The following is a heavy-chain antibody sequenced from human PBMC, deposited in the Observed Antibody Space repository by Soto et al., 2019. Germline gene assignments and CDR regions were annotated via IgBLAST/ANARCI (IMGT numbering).Heavy chain of an antibody. CDR1: GFSLTIPGMC. D-gene: IGHD1-20*01. J-gene: IGHJ6*02. Sequence: GPALVNATETLTLTCTFSGFSLTIPGMCVSWIRQSPGKALEWLALIERDDDDKYYSTSLKTRLTISKDTRKNQVVLTMANMEPADTATYYCARSIRGPRRFNGMDVWGQGTTVTVSS. V-gene: IGHV2-70*13. CDR3: ARSIRGPRRFNGMDV. CDR2: IERDDDDK.